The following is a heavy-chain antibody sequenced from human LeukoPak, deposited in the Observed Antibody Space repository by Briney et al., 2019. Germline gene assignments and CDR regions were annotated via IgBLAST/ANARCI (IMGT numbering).Heavy chain of an antibody. V-gene: IGHV3-7*01. CDR3: ARGYNPHDAFDI. Sequence: GGSLRLSCAASGFTFSTYWMSWVRQAPGKGLEWVSNIKHDGSAKYYVDSVKGRFTISRDNAKNSLYLQMNSLRAEDTAVYYCARGYNPHDAFDIWGQGTMVTVSS. D-gene: IGHD1-14*01. CDR2: IKHDGSAK. CDR1: GFTFSTYW. J-gene: IGHJ3*02.